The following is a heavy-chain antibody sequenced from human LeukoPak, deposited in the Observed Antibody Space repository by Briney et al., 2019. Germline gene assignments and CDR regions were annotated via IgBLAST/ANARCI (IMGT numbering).Heavy chain of an antibody. Sequence: SETLSLTCAVYGGFFRGYYWRWIRQPPGKGVEWIGEINHSGSTNYNPSLKSRVTISVDTSKNQFSLKLSSVTAADTAVYYCARGRLAVVVPAAFWFDPWGQGTLVTVSS. D-gene: IGHD2-2*01. V-gene: IGHV4-34*01. CDR3: ARGRLAVVVPAAFWFDP. CDR1: GGFFRGYY. CDR2: INHSGST. J-gene: IGHJ5*02.